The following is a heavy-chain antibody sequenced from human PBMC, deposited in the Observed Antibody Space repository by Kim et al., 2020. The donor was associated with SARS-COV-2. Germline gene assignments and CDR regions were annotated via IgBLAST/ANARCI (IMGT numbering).Heavy chain of an antibody. CDR3: ARDSSGWYENPIFDY. Sequence: GGSLRLSCAASGFTFSSYWMSWVRQAPGKGLEWVANIKQDGSEKYYVDSVKGRFTISRDNAKNSLYLQMNSLRAEDTAVYYCARDSSGWYENPIFDYWGQGTLVTVSS. J-gene: IGHJ4*02. D-gene: IGHD6-19*01. CDR1: GFTFSSYW. V-gene: IGHV3-7*03. CDR2: IKQDGSEK.